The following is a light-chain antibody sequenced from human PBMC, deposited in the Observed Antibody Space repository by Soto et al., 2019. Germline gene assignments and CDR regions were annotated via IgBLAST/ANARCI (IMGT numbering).Light chain of an antibody. CDR3: QVWDSRGARPV. J-gene: IGLJ2*01. V-gene: IGLV3-21*02. CDR1: NIRGYS. Sequence: SYELTQPPSVSVAPGQPAKIACGGDNIRGYSVHWYLQKSGQAPVLVVYDDSDRTAGIPERFSGSNSGSMATLSISRVEAGDEAEYYCQVWDSRGARPVFGGGTKLTVL. CDR2: DDS.